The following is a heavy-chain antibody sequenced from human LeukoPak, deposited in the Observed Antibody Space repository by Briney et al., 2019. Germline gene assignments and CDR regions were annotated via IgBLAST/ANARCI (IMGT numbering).Heavy chain of an antibody. CDR3: AKDRHRVYGSGSYYNYHYYYGMDV. CDR2: ISGDGGST. V-gene: IGHV3-43*02. D-gene: IGHD3-10*01. Sequence: GGSLRLSCAASGFTFDDYAMHWVRHAPGKGLEWVSLISGDGGSTYYADSVKGRFTISRDNSKNSLYLQMNSLRTEDTALYYCAKDRHRVYGSGSYYNYHYYYGMDVWGQGTTVTVSS. J-gene: IGHJ6*02. CDR1: GFTFDDYA.